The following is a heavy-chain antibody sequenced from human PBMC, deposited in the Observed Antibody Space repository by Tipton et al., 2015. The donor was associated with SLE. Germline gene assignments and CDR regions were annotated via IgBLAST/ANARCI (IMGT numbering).Heavy chain of an antibody. CDR1: GFTFSGSA. D-gene: IGHD3-3*02. Sequence: GSLRLPCAASGFTFSGSAMHWVRQASGKGLEWVGRIRSKANSYATAYAASVKGRFTISRDDSKDTAYLQMNSLRAEDTAIYYCAKGAIHHFWNNYNYYYMDVWGNGTTVTVSS. V-gene: IGHV3-73*01. CDR2: IRSKANSYAT. CDR3: AKGAIHHFWNNYNYYYMDV. J-gene: IGHJ6*03.